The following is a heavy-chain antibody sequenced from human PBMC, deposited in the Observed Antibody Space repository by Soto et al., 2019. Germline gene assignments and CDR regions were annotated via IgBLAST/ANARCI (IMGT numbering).Heavy chain of an antibody. CDR2: IKSKTDGGTT. Sequence: GGSLRLSCAASGFTFSNAWMSWVRQAPGKGLEWVGRIKSKTDGGTTDYAAPVKGRFTISRDDSKNRLYLQMNSLKTEDTAVYYCTTGAEHYYGSGPPSRYYYYYYYMDVWGKGTTVTVSS. CDR3: TTGAEHYYGSGPPSRYYYYYYYMDV. V-gene: IGHV3-15*01. J-gene: IGHJ6*03. CDR1: GFTFSNAW. D-gene: IGHD3-10*01.